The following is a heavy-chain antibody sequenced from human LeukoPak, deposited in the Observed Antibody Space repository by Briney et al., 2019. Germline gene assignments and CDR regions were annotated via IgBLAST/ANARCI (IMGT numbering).Heavy chain of an antibody. D-gene: IGHD3-22*01. CDR1: TSR. Sequence: ASVKVSCKATSRISWVRQAPGQGLEWMGWIGTYRGDTYYAQKFQGRITVTTDTSTSTVYMELRNLRSDDTAVYYCARDLWNFYDDSGYNRDFDSWGQGTLDTVSS. CDR3: ARDLWNFYDDSGYNRDFDS. J-gene: IGHJ5*01. CDR2: IGTYRGDT. V-gene: IGHV1-18*01.